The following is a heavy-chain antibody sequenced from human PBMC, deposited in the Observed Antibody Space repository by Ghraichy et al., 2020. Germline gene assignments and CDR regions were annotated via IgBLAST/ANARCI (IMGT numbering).Heavy chain of an antibody. CDR2: ISSSSSYI. CDR3: AREMIYSYDLDYYYGMDV. J-gene: IGHJ6*02. V-gene: IGHV3-21*01. CDR1: GFTFSSYS. Sequence: LSLTCAASGFTFSSYSMNWVRQAPGKGLEWVSSISSSSSYIYYADSVKGRFTISRDNAKNSLYLQMNSLRAEDTAVYYCAREMIYSYDLDYYYGMDVWGQGTTVTVSS. D-gene: IGHD5-18*01.